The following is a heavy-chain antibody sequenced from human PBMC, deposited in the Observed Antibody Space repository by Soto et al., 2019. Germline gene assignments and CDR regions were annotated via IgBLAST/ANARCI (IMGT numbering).Heavy chain of an antibody. CDR3: AREYDSGPNYKAFDI. CDR2: ISAATGDT. CDR1: GYIFTTYV. Sequence: ASVKVSCXASGYIFTTYVIFWVRQAPGQRPEWMGWISAATGDTAYSQKLQGRITFTRDTSASTAFMELSRLRSEDTAVYYCAREYDSGPNYKAFDIWGQGTMVTVSS. J-gene: IGHJ3*02. V-gene: IGHV1-3*01. D-gene: IGHD3-10*01.